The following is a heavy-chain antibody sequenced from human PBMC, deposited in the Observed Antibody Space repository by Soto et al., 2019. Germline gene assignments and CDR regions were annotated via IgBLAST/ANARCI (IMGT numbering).Heavy chain of an antibody. D-gene: IGHD1-7*01. Sequence: PGGSLRLSCAASGFTFSSYAMSWVRQAPGKGLEWVSAISGSGGSTYYADSVKGRFTISRDNSKNTLYLQMNSLRAEDTAVYYCAAPPEGHITGTIHVADYWGQGTRVTVSS. CDR2: ISGSGGST. CDR1: GFTFSSYA. J-gene: IGHJ4*02. CDR3: AAPPEGHITGTIHVADY. V-gene: IGHV3-23*01.